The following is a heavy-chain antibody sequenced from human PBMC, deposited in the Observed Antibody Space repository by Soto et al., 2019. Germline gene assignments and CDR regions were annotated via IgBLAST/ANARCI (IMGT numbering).Heavy chain of an antibody. CDR1: GFTFSSYG. J-gene: IGHJ4*02. Sequence: PGGSLRLSCAASGFTFSSYGMHWVRQAPGKGLEWVAVISYDGSNKYYADSVKGRFTISRDNSKNTLYLQMNSLRAEDTAVYYCAKDLSDLDYSNLDYWGQGTLVTVSS. CDR2: ISYDGSNK. CDR3: AKDLSDLDYSNLDY. V-gene: IGHV3-30*18. D-gene: IGHD4-4*01.